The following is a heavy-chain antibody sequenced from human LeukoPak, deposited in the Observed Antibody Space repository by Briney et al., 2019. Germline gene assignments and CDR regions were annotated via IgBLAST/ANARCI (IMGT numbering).Heavy chain of an antibody. Sequence: SETLSLTCTVSGGSISSGSYYWSWIRQPAGKGLEWIGRIYTSGSTNYNPSLKSRVTISVDTSKNQFSLKLSSVTAADTAVYYCARRLWLRFPARHYYYYYYYMDVWGKGTTVTISS. V-gene: IGHV4-61*02. CDR2: IYTSGST. J-gene: IGHJ6*03. D-gene: IGHD5-12*01. CDR1: GGSISSGSYY. CDR3: ARRLWLRFPARHYYYYYYYMDV.